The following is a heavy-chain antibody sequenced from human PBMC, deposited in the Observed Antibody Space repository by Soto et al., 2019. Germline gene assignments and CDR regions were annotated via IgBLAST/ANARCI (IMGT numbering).Heavy chain of an antibody. CDR1: GFTFSSYA. J-gene: IGHJ4*02. CDR2: ISASGGST. V-gene: IGHV3-23*01. Sequence: EVQLLESGGGLVQPGGSLRLSCAASGFTFSSYAMSWVRQAPGKGLERVSAISASGGSTYYADSVKGRFTISRDNSKNTLYLQMNSLRAEDTAVYYCAKADYDILTGYTFDYWGQGTLVTVSS. D-gene: IGHD3-9*01. CDR3: AKADYDILTGYTFDY.